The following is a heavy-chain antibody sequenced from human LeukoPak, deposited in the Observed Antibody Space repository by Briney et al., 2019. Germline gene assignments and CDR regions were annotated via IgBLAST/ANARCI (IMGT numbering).Heavy chain of an antibody. CDR1: GGSISSGGYY. J-gene: IGHJ4*02. Sequence: SETLSLTCTVSGGSISSGGYYWSWIRQHPGKGLEWIGYIYYSGSTYYNPSLKSRVTISVDTSKNQFSLKLSSVTAADTAVYYCARIPTGQYYDFWSGYDRYNYFDYWGQGTPVTVSS. CDR3: ARIPTGQYYDFWSGYDRYNYFDY. V-gene: IGHV4-31*03. CDR2: IYYSGST. D-gene: IGHD3-3*01.